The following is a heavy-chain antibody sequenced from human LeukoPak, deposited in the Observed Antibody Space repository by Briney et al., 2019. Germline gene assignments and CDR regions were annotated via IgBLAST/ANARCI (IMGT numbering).Heavy chain of an antibody. J-gene: IGHJ4*02. CDR1: GFTFSSYW. V-gene: IGHV3-7*01. CDR2: IKQDGSEK. D-gene: IGHD3-22*01. CDR3: ARGRGWVEYYYDSSGHIDY. Sequence: GGSLRLSRAASGFTFSSYWMSWVRQAPGKGLEWVANIKQDGSEKYYVDSVKGRFTISRDNAKNSLYLQTNSLRAEDTAVYYCARGRGWVEYYYDSSGHIDYWGQGILVTVSS.